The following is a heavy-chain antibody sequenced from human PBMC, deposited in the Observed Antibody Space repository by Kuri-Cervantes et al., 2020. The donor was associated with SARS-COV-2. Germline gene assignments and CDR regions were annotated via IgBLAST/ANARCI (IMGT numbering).Heavy chain of an antibody. CDR1: GGSISSHY. CDR3: ARAYGFLRYIYYMDV. Sequence: SETLSLTCTVSGGSISSHYWSWIRQPPGKGLEWIGYIYYSGSTNYNPSLKSRVTMSVDTSTKQFSLNLNSVTAADTAVYYCARAYGFLRYIYYMDVWGRGTTVTVSS. V-gene: IGHV4-59*11. J-gene: IGHJ6*03. D-gene: IGHD4-17*01. CDR2: IYYSGST.